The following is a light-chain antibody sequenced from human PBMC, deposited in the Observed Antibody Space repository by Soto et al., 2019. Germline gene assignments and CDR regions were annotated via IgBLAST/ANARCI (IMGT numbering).Light chain of an antibody. V-gene: IGLV7-46*01. J-gene: IGLJ3*02. CDR2: DTI. CDR1: TGAVTSGNY. CDR3: LVYCIPPRGV. Sequence: QTVVTQEPSLTVSPGGTVTLTCGCSTGAVTSGNYPYWFQQKPGQAPTTLIYDTINNHSWTPARFSASLLGGKAALTLSGAQPEDEADYYCLVYCIPPRGVFGGGTKVTVL.